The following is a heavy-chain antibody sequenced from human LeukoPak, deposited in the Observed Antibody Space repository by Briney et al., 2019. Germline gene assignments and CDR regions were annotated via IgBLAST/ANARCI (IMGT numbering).Heavy chain of an antibody. Sequence: GGSLRLSCAASGFTFSSYWMHWVRQAPGKGLVWVSRINSDGSSTSYADSVKGRFTISRDNAKNTLYLQMNSLRAEDTAVYYCARDRGASRYHDSSGYTTWGQGTLVTVSS. V-gene: IGHV3-74*01. CDR2: INSDGSST. CDR1: GFTFSSYW. CDR3: ARDRGASRYHDSSGYTT. D-gene: IGHD3-22*01. J-gene: IGHJ5*02.